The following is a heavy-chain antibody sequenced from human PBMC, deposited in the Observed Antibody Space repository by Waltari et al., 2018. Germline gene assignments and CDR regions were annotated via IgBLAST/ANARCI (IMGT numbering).Heavy chain of an antibody. V-gene: IGHV1-69*10. J-gene: IGHJ6*03. CDR3: ARSDYYDSSGYYGYYYYYMDV. CDR1: GGTFSSYA. D-gene: IGHD3-22*01. Sequence: QVQLVQSGAEVKKPGSSVKVSCKASGGTFSSYAISWVRPAPGQGLEWMGGIIPILGIANYAQKFQGRVTITADKSTSTAYMELSSLRSEDTAVYYCARSDYYDSSGYYGYYYYYMDVWGKGTTVTVSS. CDR2: IIPILGIA.